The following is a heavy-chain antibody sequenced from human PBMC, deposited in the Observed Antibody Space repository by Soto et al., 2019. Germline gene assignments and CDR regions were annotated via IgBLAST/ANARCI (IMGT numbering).Heavy chain of an antibody. J-gene: IGHJ4*02. CDR2: IWYDGSNK. CDR3: ARDHLRTVVAALGY. CDR1: GFTFSSYG. V-gene: IGHV3-33*01. D-gene: IGHD2-15*01. Sequence: GGSLRLSCAASGFTFSSYGMHWVRQAPGKGLEWVAVIWYDGSNKYYADSVKGRFTISRDNSKNTLYLQMNSLRAEDTAVYYCARDHLRTVVAALGYWGQGTLVTVS.